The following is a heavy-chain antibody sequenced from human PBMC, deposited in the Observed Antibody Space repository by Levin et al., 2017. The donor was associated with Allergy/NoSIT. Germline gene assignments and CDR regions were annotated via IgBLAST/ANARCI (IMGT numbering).Heavy chain of an antibody. Sequence: GESLKISCAASGFTFTTYWKTWVRQAPGKGLEWVANIKQDGSETYYVDSVKGRFTISRDNGKNSVYLQMNSLRVDDTAVYYCAREEGWGYHFGMDVWGQGTTVTVSS. D-gene: IGHD6-19*01. CDR1: GFTFTTYW. CDR2: IKQDGSET. CDR3: AREEGWGYHFGMDV. J-gene: IGHJ6*02. V-gene: IGHV3-7*01.